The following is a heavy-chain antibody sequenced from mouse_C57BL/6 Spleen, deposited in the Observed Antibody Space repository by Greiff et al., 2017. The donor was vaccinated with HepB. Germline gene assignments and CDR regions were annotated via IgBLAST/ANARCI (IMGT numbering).Heavy chain of an antibody. V-gene: IGHV5-9-1*02. CDR3: TREDGYYGYDWFAY. J-gene: IGHJ3*01. CDR2: ISSGGDYI. Sequence: EVKLMESGEGLVKPGGSLKLSCAASGFTFSSYAMSWVRQTPGKRLEWVAYISSGGDYIYYADTVKGRFTIFSDNARNTLYLQLSSLKSEDTAMYYCTREDGYYGYDWFAYWGQGTLVTVSA. CDR1: GFTFSSYA. D-gene: IGHD2-2*01.